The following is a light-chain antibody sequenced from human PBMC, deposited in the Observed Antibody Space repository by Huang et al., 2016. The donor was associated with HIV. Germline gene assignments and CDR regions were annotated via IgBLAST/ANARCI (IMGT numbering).Light chain of an antibody. CDR2: GAS. Sequence: ETVMTQSPATLSVSPVERATLSCRASQSVSNNLAWYQQKPGQAPRRLIHGASTRATGIPARFRGSGSGTEFTLTISSLQSEDFALYYCQQYNDWPITFGPGTKVDIK. CDR1: QSVSNN. CDR3: QQYNDWPIT. V-gene: IGKV3-15*01. J-gene: IGKJ3*01.